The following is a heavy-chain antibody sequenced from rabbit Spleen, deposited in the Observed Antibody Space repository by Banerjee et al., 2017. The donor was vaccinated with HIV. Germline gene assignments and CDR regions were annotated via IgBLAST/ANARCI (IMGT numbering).Heavy chain of an antibody. D-gene: IGHD8-1*01. CDR2: ISGSSSGTT. Sequence: QEQLVESGGGLVQPEGSLTLTCTASGFSFSDKAVMCWVRQAPGKGLEWIGCISGSSSGTTYYASWAKGRFTGSRTSSTTVTLQMTSLTGADTATYFCARDTGSSFSSYGMDLWGPGTLVTVS. CDR3: ARDTGSSFSSYGMDL. V-gene: IGHV1S45*01. CDR1: GFSFSDKAV. J-gene: IGHJ6*01.